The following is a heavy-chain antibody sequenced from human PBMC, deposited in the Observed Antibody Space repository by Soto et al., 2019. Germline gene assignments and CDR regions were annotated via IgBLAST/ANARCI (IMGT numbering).Heavy chain of an antibody. CDR3: ARAITMIVVDSYYFDY. CDR1: GGSISSSNW. D-gene: IGHD3-22*01. Sequence: PSETLSLTCAVSGGSISSSNWWSWVRQPPGKGLEWIGEIYHSGSTNYNPSLKSRVTISVDKSKNQFSLKLSSVTAADTALYYCARAITMIVVDSYYFDYWGQGTLVTVSS. CDR2: IYHSGST. V-gene: IGHV4-4*02. J-gene: IGHJ4*02.